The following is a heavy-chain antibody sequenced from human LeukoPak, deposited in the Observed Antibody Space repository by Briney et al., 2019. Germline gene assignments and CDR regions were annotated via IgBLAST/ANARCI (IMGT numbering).Heavy chain of an antibody. J-gene: IGHJ5*01. CDR3: AKATRGSGSYYADS. V-gene: IGHV3-23*01. CDR1: GFAFSSYA. D-gene: IGHD1-26*01. CDR2: ITGSGGTT. Sequence: GGSLRLSCAASGFAFSSYAMSWVRQAPGEGLEWVSTITGSGGTTYYPDSVKGRFTISRDNSKNTLYLQMNSLRAEDTAVYYCAKATRGSGSYYADSWGQGTLVTVSS.